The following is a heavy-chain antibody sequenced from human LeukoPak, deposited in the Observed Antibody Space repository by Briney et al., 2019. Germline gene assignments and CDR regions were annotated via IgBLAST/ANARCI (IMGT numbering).Heavy chain of an antibody. Sequence: ASVKVSCKASGYTFTSYYMHWVRQAPGQGLEGMGIINPSGSSTSYAQKFQGRVTMTRDASTSTVYMELSSLRSEDTAVYYCARVAIFGVALNWFDPWGQGTLVTVSS. CDR2: INPSGSST. CDR1: GYTFTSYY. J-gene: IGHJ5*02. D-gene: IGHD3-3*01. CDR3: ARVAIFGVALNWFDP. V-gene: IGHV1-46*03.